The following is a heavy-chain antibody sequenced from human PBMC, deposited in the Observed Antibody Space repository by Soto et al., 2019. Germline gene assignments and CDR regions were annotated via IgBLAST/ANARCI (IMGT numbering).Heavy chain of an antibody. CDR3: ATTPGLAVAATNWFDT. Sequence: SETLSLTCTVYGGAFSGYYWTWIRQPPGKGLEWIGEINHSGSTYYNPSLKSRVTISVDTSKNQFSLKLSSVTAADTAVYYCATTPGLAVAATNWFDTWGRGTLVTVS. V-gene: IGHV4-34*01. J-gene: IGHJ5*02. CDR2: INHSGST. D-gene: IGHD6-19*01. CDR1: GGAFSGYY.